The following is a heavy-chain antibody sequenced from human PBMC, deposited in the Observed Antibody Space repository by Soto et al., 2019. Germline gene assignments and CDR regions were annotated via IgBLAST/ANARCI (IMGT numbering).Heavy chain of an antibody. CDR1: GFTFSSYA. CDR3: AKDGNLKAAAGSYGVDV. Sequence: GGSLRLSCAASGFTFSSYAMSWVRQAPGKGLEWVSAISGSGGSTYYADSVKGRFTISRDNSKNTLYLQMNSLRAEDTAVYYCAKDGNLKAAAGSYGVDVWGQGTTVTVSS. V-gene: IGHV3-23*01. J-gene: IGHJ6*02. CDR2: ISGSGGST. D-gene: IGHD6-13*01.